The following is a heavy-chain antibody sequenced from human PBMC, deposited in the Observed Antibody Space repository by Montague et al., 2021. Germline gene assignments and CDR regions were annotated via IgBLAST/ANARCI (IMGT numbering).Heavy chain of an antibody. CDR3: AKGKGIALVRGLDY. CDR1: GFRFDDYT. Sequence: SLRLSCAASGFRFDDYTMHWVRQVPGKGLEWVSGISWNSNTIDYXDSVKGRFTISRDHAKNSLYLEMNSLRAEDTALYFCAKGKGIALVRGLDYWGQGTQVTVSS. D-gene: IGHD3-10*01. V-gene: IGHV3-9*01. J-gene: IGHJ4*02. CDR2: ISWNSNTI.